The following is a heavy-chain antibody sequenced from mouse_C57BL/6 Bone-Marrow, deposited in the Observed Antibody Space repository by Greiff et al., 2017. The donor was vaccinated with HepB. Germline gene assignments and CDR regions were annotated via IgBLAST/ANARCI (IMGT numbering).Heavy chain of an antibody. Sequence: QVQLQQPGAELVKPGASVKLSCKASGYTFTSYWMHWVKQRPGQGLEWIGMIHPNSGSTNYNEKFKSKATLTVDKSSSTAYMQRSSLTSEDSAVYYCARSVGITTVVATFDYWGQGTTLTVSS. CDR3: ARSVGITTVVATFDY. J-gene: IGHJ2*01. CDR1: GYTFTSYW. D-gene: IGHD1-1*01. CDR2: IHPNSGST. V-gene: IGHV1-64*01.